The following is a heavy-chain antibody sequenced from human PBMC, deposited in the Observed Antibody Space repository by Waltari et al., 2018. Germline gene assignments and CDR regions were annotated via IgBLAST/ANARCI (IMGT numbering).Heavy chain of an antibody. J-gene: IGHJ4*02. V-gene: IGHV4-59*01. CDR3: ARGEGDFWSGYYSNLDY. Sequence: QVQLQESGPGLVKPSETLSLTCTVSGGSISSYYWSWIRQPPGKGLEWIGYIYYSGSTNYNPSLKSRVTISVDTSKNQFSLKLSSVTAADTAVYYCARGEGDFWSGYYSNLDYWGQGTLVTVSS. CDR2: IYYSGST. D-gene: IGHD3-3*01. CDR1: GGSISSYY.